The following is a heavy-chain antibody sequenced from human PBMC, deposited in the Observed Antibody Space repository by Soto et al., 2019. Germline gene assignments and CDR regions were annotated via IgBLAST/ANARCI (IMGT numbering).Heavy chain of an antibody. CDR1: GYTFTSYG. CDR2: ISAYNGNT. V-gene: IGHV1-18*01. CDR3: AREELRYFDWLLPGDGGNWFDP. D-gene: IGHD3-9*01. Sequence: QVQLVQSGAEVKKPGASVKVSCKASGYTFTSYGISWVRQAPGQGLEWMGWISAYNGNTNYAQKLQSRVTMTTDTSTSTAYMELRSLRSDDTAVYYCAREELRYFDWLLPGDGGNWFDPWGQGTLVTVSS. J-gene: IGHJ5*02.